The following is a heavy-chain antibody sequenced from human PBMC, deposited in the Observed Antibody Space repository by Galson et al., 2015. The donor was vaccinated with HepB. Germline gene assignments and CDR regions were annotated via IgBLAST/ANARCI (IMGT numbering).Heavy chain of an antibody. CDR2: IWYDGSNK. CDR1: GSTFSSYG. V-gene: IGHV3-33*06. J-gene: IGHJ4*02. Sequence: SLRLSCAASGSTFSSYGMHWVRQAPGKGLEWVAVIWYDGSNKYYADSVKGRFTISRDNSKNTLYLQMNSLRAEDTAVYYCAKEGYSSSWYEVFDYWGQGTLVTVSS. CDR3: AKEGYSSSWYEVFDY. D-gene: IGHD6-13*01.